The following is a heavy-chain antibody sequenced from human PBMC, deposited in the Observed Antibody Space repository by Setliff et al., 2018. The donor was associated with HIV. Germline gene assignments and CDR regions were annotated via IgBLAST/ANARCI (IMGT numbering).Heavy chain of an antibody. D-gene: IGHD1-1*01. Sequence: ASVKVSCKASGYTFINFGISLVRQAPGQGLEWMGWISAYNGNTNSAQRLQGRVTLTTDTSTSTAYMDLRSLRSDDTAVYFCARENEGGAFDIWGQGTMVTVSS. CDR3: ARENEGGAFDI. CDR1: GYTFINFG. CDR2: ISAYNGNT. J-gene: IGHJ3*02. V-gene: IGHV1-18*01.